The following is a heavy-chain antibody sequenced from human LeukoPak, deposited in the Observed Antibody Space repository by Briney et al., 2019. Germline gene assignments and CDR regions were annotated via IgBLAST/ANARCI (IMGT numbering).Heavy chain of an antibody. Sequence: PSETLSLTCNVSGGSISNYYWSWIRQPPGKGLEWIGYMYHTGHTMYNSSLKSRVTMSLDTSKNQFSLKLSSVTAADTAVYYCARGVLGYSSGWYYFDYWGQGTLVTVSS. J-gene: IGHJ4*02. D-gene: IGHD6-19*01. CDR1: GGSISNYY. CDR2: MYHTGHT. CDR3: ARGVLGYSSGWYYFDY. V-gene: IGHV4-59*12.